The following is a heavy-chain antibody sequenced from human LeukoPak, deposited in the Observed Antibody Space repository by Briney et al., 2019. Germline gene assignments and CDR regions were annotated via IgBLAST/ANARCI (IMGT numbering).Heavy chain of an antibody. CDR2: ISSSGSTI. J-gene: IGHJ4*02. Sequence: GGSLRLSCAASGFTFSSYEMNWVRQAPGKGLEWVSYISSSGSTIYYADSVRGRFTISRDNAKNSLYLQMNSLRAEDTAVYYCARDSGYDILTGYYDYWGQGTLVTVSS. D-gene: IGHD3-9*01. CDR1: GFTFSSYE. CDR3: ARDSGYDILTGYYDY. V-gene: IGHV3-48*03.